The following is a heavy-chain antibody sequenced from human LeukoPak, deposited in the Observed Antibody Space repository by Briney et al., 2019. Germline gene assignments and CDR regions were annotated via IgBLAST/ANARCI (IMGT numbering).Heavy chain of an antibody. CDR2: IYYSVST. D-gene: IGHD3-22*01. V-gene: IGHV4-59*01. J-gene: IGHJ5*02. CDR1: GGSITSYY. Sequence: SETLSLTCTVSGGSITSYYWSCIREPPGKGLEWIGYIYYSVSTNYNPSLKSRVTISVDTSKNQFSLKLSSVTAADTAVYYGASLGGFYYDSSGPFDPWGQGTLVTVSS. CDR3: ASLGGFYYDSSGPFDP.